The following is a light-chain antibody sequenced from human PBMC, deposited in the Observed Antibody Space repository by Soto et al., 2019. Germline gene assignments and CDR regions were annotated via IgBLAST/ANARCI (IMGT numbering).Light chain of an antibody. J-gene: IGLJ3*02. Sequence: QSALTQPPSASATPGQRVTISCSGSRSSIGSNSVNWYQQLPGTAPKLLIYKNNQRPSGVPDRFSGSKSGTSASLAISGLQSEDEADYYCAAWDDSLNGRVFGGGTKLTVL. V-gene: IGLV1-44*01. CDR2: KNN. CDR3: AAWDDSLNGRV. CDR1: RSSIGSNS.